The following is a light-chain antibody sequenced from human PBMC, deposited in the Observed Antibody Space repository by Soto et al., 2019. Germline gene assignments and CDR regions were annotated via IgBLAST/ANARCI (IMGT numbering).Light chain of an antibody. CDR3: CSYAGSSTLV. V-gene: IGLV2-23*01. CDR1: SSDVGSYNL. CDR2: EDN. J-gene: IGLJ2*01. Sequence: QSVLTQPASVSGSPGQSITISCTGTSSDVGSYNLVSWYQQHPGKAPKLMIYEDNKRPSGVSNRFSGSKSGNTASLTISGLQAEDEADYYCCSYAGSSTLVFGGGTKLTVL.